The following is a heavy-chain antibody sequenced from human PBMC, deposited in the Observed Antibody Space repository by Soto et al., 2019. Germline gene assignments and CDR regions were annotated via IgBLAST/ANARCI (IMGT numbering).Heavy chain of an antibody. D-gene: IGHD6-13*01. CDR2: IWYDGSNK. CDR3: ARHPERIAQIGWFDP. CDR1: GFTVSSNY. V-gene: IGHV3-33*01. J-gene: IGHJ5*02. Sequence: PGGSLRLSCAASGFTVSSNYMSWVRQAPGKGLEWVAAIWYDGSNKYYADSVKGRFTISRDNAKDSLYLQMNSLRAEDTAVYYCARHPERIAQIGWFDPWGQGTLVTVSS.